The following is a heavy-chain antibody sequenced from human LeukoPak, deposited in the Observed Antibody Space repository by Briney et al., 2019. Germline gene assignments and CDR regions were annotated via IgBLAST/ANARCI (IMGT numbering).Heavy chain of an antibody. Sequence: PGGSLRLSCAASGFTVSSNYMSWVRQAPGKGLEWVSVIYSGGSTYYADSVKGRFTISRDNSKNTLYLQMNSLRAEDTAVYYCARDRGQWLAYFDYWGQGTLVTVSS. CDR2: IYSGGST. D-gene: IGHD6-19*01. CDR1: GFTVSSNY. V-gene: IGHV3-53*01. J-gene: IGHJ4*02. CDR3: ARDRGQWLAYFDY.